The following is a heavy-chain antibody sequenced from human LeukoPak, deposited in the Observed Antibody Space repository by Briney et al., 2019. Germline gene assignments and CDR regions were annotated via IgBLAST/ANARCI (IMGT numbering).Heavy chain of an antibody. V-gene: IGHV4-4*02. J-gene: IGHJ4*02. Sequence: SETLSLTCTVSGGSISSSNWWSWVRQPPGKGLEWIGEIYHSGSTNYNPSLKSRVTISVDKSKNQFSLKLSSVTAADTAVYYCARKRGSGSNFDYWGQGTLVTVSS. CDR3: ARKRGSGSNFDY. D-gene: IGHD3-10*01. CDR1: GGSISSSNW. CDR2: IYHSGST.